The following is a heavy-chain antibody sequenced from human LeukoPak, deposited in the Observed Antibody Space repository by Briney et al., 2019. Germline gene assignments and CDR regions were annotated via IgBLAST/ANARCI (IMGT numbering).Heavy chain of an antibody. CDR3: AKDSSTWGNLAGHFDS. J-gene: IGHJ4*02. Sequence: PSETLSLTCTVSGGSISSYYWSWIRQPPGKGLEWIGSHYYSGSTYYNPSLKSRVIISVDTSKNQFSLKLSSVTAADTAVYYCAKDSSTWGNLAGHFDSWGQGTLVTVSS. V-gene: IGHV4-59*05. D-gene: IGHD6-13*01. CDR1: GGSISSYY. CDR2: HYYSGST.